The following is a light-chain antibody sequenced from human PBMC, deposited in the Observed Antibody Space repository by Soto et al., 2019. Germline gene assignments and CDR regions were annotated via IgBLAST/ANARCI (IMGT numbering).Light chain of an antibody. J-gene: IGLJ2*01. CDR1: SSDIGDYNY. Sequence: QSALTQPASVSGSPGQSITISCAGTSSDIGDYNYVSWYQQHPGKAPKLMIYEVSYRPSGVSNRFSGSKSVNTASLTISGLQAEDEADYYCSSYTSSGTYVLFGGGTKLTVL. CDR3: SSYTSSGTYVL. CDR2: EVS. V-gene: IGLV2-14*01.